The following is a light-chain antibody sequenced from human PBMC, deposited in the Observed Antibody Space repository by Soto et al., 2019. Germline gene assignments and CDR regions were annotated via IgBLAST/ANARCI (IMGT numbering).Light chain of an antibody. CDR2: GAS. J-gene: IGKJ2*01. V-gene: IGKV3-15*01. CDR3: QQYNNWPPYT. CDR1: QSVRSN. Sequence: EIVMTQSPATLSVSPGEWATLSCRASQSVRSNLAWYQQKPGQAPRLLIYGASTRATGIPARFSGSGSGTEFTLTISSLQSEDFAVYYCQQYNNWPPYTFGQGTKVDIK.